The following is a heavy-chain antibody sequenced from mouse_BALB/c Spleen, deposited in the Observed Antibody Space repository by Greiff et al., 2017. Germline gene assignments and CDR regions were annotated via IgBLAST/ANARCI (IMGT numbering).Heavy chain of an antibody. CDR3: ASYYYSSSHAWFAY. Sequence: EVQLQQSGAELVRPGALVKLSCKASGFNITDYYMHWVKQRPEQGLEWIGWIDPENGNTIYDPKFQGKASITADTSSNTAYLQLSSLTSEDTAVYYCASYYYSSSHAWFAYWGQGTLVTVSA. CDR2: IDPENGNT. J-gene: IGHJ3*01. D-gene: IGHD1-1*01. V-gene: IGHV14-1*02. CDR1: GFNITDYY.